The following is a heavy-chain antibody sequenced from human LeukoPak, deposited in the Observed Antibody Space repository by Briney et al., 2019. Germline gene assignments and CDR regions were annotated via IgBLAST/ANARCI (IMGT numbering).Heavy chain of an antibody. CDR2: ISIHGGDT. CDR3: ARVLRDASGYYDY. J-gene: IGHJ4*02. CDR1: GFTFSSYA. Sequence: GGSLRLSCAASGFTFSSYAMHWVRQAPGKGLEYVSAISIHGGDTYYANSVKGKFTISRDNSKNTLYLQMGSLRAEDMAVYYCARVLRDASGYYDYWGQGTLVTVSS. V-gene: IGHV3-64*01. D-gene: IGHD3-22*01.